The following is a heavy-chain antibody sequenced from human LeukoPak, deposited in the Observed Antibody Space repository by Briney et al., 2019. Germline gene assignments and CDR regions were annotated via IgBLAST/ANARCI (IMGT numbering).Heavy chain of an antibody. D-gene: IGHD3-3*01. CDR2: IYHSGST. CDR1: GYSISSGYY. V-gene: IGHV4-38-2*02. J-gene: IGHJ4*02. Sequence: SETLSLTCTVSGYSISSGYYWGWIRQPPGKGLEWIGSIYHSGSTYYNPSLKSRVTISVDTSKNQFSLKLSSVTAADTAVYYCARHGYDFWSGYYTYYFDYWGQGTLVTVSS. CDR3: ARHGYDFWSGYYTYYFDY.